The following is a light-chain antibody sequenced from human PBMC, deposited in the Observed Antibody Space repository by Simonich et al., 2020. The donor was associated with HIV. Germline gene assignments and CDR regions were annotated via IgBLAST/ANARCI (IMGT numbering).Light chain of an antibody. V-gene: IGKV3-15*01. CDR2: GAS. J-gene: IGKJ1*01. CDR1: QSVSSH. CDR3: QQYNNWWT. Sequence: ELVMTQSPATLSVSPGERATLSCRAHQSVSSHLAWYQQKPGQAPRLLIYGASTRANGIPARFSGSGSGTEFTLTISSLQSEDFAVYYCQQYNNWWTFGQGTKVEIK.